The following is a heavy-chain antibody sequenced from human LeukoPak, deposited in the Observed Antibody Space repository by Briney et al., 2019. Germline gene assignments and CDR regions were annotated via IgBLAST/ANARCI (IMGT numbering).Heavy chain of an antibody. J-gene: IGHJ4*02. CDR3: ARKVSSSLFTNYYFDY. CDR2: INHSGST. Sequence: SETLSLTCAGYGGSFSGYYWSWIRQPPGKGLEWIGEINHSGSTNYNPSLKSRVTISVDTSKNQFSLKLSSVTAADTAVYYCARKVSSSLFTNYYFDYWGQGTLVTVSS. CDR1: GGSFSGYY. V-gene: IGHV4-34*01. D-gene: IGHD6-13*01.